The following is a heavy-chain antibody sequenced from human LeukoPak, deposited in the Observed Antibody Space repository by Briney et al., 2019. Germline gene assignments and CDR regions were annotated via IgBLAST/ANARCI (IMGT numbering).Heavy chain of an antibody. CDR3: ARVRRIAARNDAFDI. CDR1: GFTFSSYW. J-gene: IGHJ3*02. Sequence: PGGSLRLSCAASGFTFSSYWMSWVRQAPGKGLEWVANIKQDGSEKYYVDSVKGRFTISRDNAKNSLYLQMNSLRAEDTAVYYCARVRRIAARNDAFDIWGQGTMVTVSS. CDR2: IKQDGSEK. D-gene: IGHD6-6*01. V-gene: IGHV3-7*01.